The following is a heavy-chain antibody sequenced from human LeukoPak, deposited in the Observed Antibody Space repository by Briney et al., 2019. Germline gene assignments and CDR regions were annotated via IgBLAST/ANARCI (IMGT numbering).Heavy chain of an antibody. V-gene: IGHV5-51*01. D-gene: IGHD1-26*01. Sequence: GESLKISCKGSGYSFTRYWIGWVRQMPGKGLEWMVIIFPGDSDTKYSPSFEGQVTISADNSISTTHLQWNSLKASDTAMYYCARDYSGSRSSFDYWGQGTVVTVSS. CDR1: GYSFTRYW. J-gene: IGHJ4*02. CDR3: ARDYSGSRSSFDY. CDR2: IFPGDSDT.